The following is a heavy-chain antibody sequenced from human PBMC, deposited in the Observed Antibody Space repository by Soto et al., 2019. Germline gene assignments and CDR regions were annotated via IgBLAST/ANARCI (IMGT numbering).Heavy chain of an antibody. V-gene: IGHV3-23*01. J-gene: IGHJ2*01. CDR3: AKDASGAVVVVAAIRVPYWYFDL. Sequence: EVQLLESGGGLVQPGGSLRLSCAASGFTFSSYAMSWVRQAPGKGLEWVSAISGSGGSTYYADSVKGRFTISRDNSKNTLYLHMNSLRAEDTAVYYCAKDASGAVVVVAAIRVPYWYFDLWGRGTLVTVSS. CDR2: ISGSGGST. CDR1: GFTFSSYA. D-gene: IGHD2-15*01.